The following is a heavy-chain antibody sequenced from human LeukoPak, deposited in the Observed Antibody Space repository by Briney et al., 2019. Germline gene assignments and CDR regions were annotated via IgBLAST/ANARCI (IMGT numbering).Heavy chain of an antibody. CDR2: INLEGSKK. V-gene: IGHV3-7*01. CDR1: GFIFSNYW. J-gene: IGHJ4*02. CDR3: ATDLTDCGGDCYGY. D-gene: IGHD2-21*01. Sequence: GGSLRLSCAASGFIFSNYWINWVRQAPGEGVGWVANINLEGSKKDYVDSVKGGFTISRDKAKNSVFLLMNSLRAEDTAMYYCATDLTDCGGDCYGYWGQGTLVTVSS.